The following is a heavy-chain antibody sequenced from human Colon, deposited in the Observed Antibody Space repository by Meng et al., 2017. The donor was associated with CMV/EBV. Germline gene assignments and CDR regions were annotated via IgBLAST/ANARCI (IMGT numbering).Heavy chain of an antibody. D-gene: IGHD3-3*01. CDR2: IIGSGFYT. Sequence: SGFIFGDYAMTWVRQAPGKGLEWVASIIGSGFYTYYADSVKGRFTISRDNSRNMIDLQMNNLTAEDTALYYCARGTQYSDFWSGFPFWGHGTLVTVSS. CDR1: GFIFGDYA. CDR3: ARGTQYSDFWSGFPF. V-gene: IGHV3-23*01. J-gene: IGHJ4*01.